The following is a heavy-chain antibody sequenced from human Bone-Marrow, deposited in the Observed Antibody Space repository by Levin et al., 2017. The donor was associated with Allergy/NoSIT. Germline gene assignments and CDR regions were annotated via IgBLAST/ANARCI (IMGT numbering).Heavy chain of an antibody. Sequence: GGSLRLSCAASGFTFSNFPLYWVRQAPGKGLEWVALISYDGNDKYFADSVKGRFTISRDSSRDTLYLHMSNLRPEDTALYYCARGRGTSYYRGWFDPWGQGTLVTVSS. CDR3: ARGRGTSYYRGWFDP. CDR1: GFTFSNFP. CDR2: ISYDGNDK. J-gene: IGHJ5*02. V-gene: IGHV3-30*15. D-gene: IGHD3-10*01.